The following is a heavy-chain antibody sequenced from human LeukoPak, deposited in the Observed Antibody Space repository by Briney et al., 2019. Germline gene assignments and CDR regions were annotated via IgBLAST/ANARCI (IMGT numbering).Heavy chain of an antibody. V-gene: IGHV3-74*01. J-gene: IGHJ3*02. CDR1: GFTFSNHW. Sequence: PGGSLRLSCAASGFTFSNHWMHWVRQPPGKGLLWVSRMRGDASCSSYADSVEGRFTISRDNSKNMLYMQMSSLRAEDTAVYYCAREVMAQGQPTQTDAFYIWGQGTMGTVSS. D-gene: IGHD3-10*01. CDR2: MRGDASCS. CDR3: AREVMAQGQPTQTDAFYI.